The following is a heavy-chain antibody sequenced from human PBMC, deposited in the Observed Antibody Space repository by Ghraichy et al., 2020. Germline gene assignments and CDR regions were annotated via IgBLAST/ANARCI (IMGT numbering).Heavy chain of an antibody. J-gene: IGHJ3*02. D-gene: IGHD5-18*01. CDR3: ASPARSGYSYGYAFDI. CDR1: GYTFTGYY. V-gene: IGHV1-2*02. Sequence: ASVKVSCKASGYTFTGYYMHWVRQAPGQGLEWMGWINPNSGGTNYAQKFQGRVTMTRDTSISTAYMELSRLRSDDTAVYYCASPARSGYSYGYAFDIWGQGTMVTVSS. CDR2: INPNSGGT.